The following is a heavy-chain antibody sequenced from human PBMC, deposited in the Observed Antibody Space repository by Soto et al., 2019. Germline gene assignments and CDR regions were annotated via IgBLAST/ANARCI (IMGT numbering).Heavy chain of an antibody. CDR2: ISHSGTT. Sequence: SETLSLTCVVSVYSITTGYYWGWIRQPPGKGLEWIGSISHSGTTFYSSSLKSRVTISKDASKNQFSLKVNSVIAADTAVYYCARSGGSEGWFDPWGPGSLVTVSS. CDR1: VYSITTGYY. D-gene: IGHD2-15*01. J-gene: IGHJ5*02. CDR3: ARSGGSEGWFDP. V-gene: IGHV4-38-2*01.